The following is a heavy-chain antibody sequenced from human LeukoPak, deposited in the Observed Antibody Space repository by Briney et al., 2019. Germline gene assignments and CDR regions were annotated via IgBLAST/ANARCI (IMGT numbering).Heavy chain of an antibody. V-gene: IGHV3-20*04. CDR1: GFTFDDYG. CDR3: AKGLGYSRDGMDV. D-gene: IGHD6-13*01. J-gene: IGHJ6*02. CDR2: INWNGGST. Sequence: GGSLRLSRAASGFTFDDYGMSWVRQAPGKGLGWVSGINWNGGSTGYADSVKGRFTISRDNAKNSLYLQMNSLRAEDTAVYYCAKGLGYSRDGMDVWGQGTTVTVSS.